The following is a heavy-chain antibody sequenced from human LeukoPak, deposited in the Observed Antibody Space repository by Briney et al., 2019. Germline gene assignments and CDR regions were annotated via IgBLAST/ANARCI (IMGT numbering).Heavy chain of an antibody. CDR3: ARDREPKGVRVVVVPAARRWFDP. CDR1: GGSISDYY. Sequence: SETLSLTCTVSGGSISDYYWDWIRQPAGKGLEWIGRIYTSGSTNYHLSLKSRVTMSVDTSKNQFSLKLSSVTAADTAVYYCARDREPKGVRVVVVPAARRWFDPWGQGTLVTVSS. CDR2: IYTSGST. V-gene: IGHV4-4*07. J-gene: IGHJ5*02. D-gene: IGHD2-2*01.